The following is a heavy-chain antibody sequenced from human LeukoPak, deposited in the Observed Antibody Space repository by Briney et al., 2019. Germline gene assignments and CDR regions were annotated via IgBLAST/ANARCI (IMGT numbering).Heavy chain of an antibody. CDR2: ISYSGST. D-gene: IGHD1-26*01. J-gene: IGHJ5*02. CDR3: AREGGSGTYGWFDP. V-gene: IGHV4-59*11. Sequence: SETLSLTCTVSGGSISSHYWSWIRQPPGKGLEWIGYISYSGSTNYNPSLKSRVTISVDTSKNQFSLKLSSVTAADTAVYYCAREGGSGTYGWFDPWGQGTLVTVS. CDR1: GGSISSHY.